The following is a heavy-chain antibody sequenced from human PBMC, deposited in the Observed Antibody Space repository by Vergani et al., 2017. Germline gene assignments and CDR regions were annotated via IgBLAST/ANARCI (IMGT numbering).Heavy chain of an antibody. CDR1: GGSFSGYY. J-gene: IGHJ6*03. CDR3: ARGDDFWSGYYGFYYYYMDV. Sequence: QVQLQQWGAGLLKPSETLSLTCAVYGGSFSGYYWSWIRQPPGKGLEWIGEINHSGSTNYNPSLKSRVTISVDTSKNQFSLKLSSVTAADTAVYYCARGDDFWSGYYGFYYYYMDVWGKGTTVTVSS. D-gene: IGHD3-3*01. V-gene: IGHV4-34*01. CDR2: INHSGST.